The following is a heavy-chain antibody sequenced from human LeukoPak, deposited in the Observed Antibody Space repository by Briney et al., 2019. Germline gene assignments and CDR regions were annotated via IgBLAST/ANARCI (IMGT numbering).Heavy chain of an antibody. CDR1: GFTFSSYW. CDR3: ARVLTPREDSSVLPRKGSGYYYGMDV. V-gene: IGHV3-7*01. CDR2: IKQDGSEK. J-gene: IGHJ6*02. Sequence: PGGPLRLSCAASGFTFSSYWMSWVRQAPGKGLEWVANIKQDGSEKYYVDSVKGRFTISRDNAKNSLYLQMNSLRAEDTAVYYCARVLTPREDSSVLPRKGSGYYYGMDVWGQGTTVTVSS. D-gene: IGHD6-19*01.